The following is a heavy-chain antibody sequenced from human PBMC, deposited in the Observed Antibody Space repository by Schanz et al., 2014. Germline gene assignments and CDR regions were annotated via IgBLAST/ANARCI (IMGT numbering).Heavy chain of an antibody. V-gene: IGHV3-53*01. CDR1: GFTVNTNY. Sequence: EVQLVESGGGLIQPGGSLRLSCAVSGFTVNTNYMSWVRQAPGKGLEWISSMYINSGSTQYADSVKGRLIISRDSSKNTLFLQMNSLRAVDTAVYFCARDGGRDGYNLAFDVWGQGTLVTVSS. CDR2: MYINSGST. D-gene: IGHD5-12*01. CDR3: ARDGGRDGYNLAFDV. J-gene: IGHJ3*01.